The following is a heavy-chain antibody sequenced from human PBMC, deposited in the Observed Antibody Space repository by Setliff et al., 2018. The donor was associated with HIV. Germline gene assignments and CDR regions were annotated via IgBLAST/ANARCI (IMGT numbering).Heavy chain of an antibody. CDR1: GYTFTGYY. D-gene: IGHD3-10*01. Sequence: VASVKVSCKASGYTFTGYYMHWVRQAPGQGLEWMGWINPNSGGTNYAQKFQGRVTMTRDTSISAAYMELSRLRSDDTAVYYCARGGITMVRGVPPGGYYYYYMDVWGKGTTVTVSS. J-gene: IGHJ6*03. V-gene: IGHV1-2*02. CDR3: ARGGITMVRGVPPGGYYYYYMDV. CDR2: INPNSGGT.